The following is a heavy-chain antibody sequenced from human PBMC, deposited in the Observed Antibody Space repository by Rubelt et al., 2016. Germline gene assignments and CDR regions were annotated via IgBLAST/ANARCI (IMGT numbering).Heavy chain of an antibody. V-gene: IGHV3-53*01. Sequence: SGGSTYYADSVKGRFTISRDNSKNTLYLQMNSLRAEDTAVYYCARDLWFFLWGQGTLVTVSS. J-gene: IGHJ5*02. CDR2: SGGST. CDR3: ARDLWFFL.